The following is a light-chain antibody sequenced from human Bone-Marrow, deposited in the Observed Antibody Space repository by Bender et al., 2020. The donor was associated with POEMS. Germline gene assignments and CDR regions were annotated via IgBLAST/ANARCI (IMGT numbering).Light chain of an antibody. CDR2: DVI. CDR3: CSYAGSSTYV. Sequence: QSDLTQPASVTGSPGQSITISCTGTSSDVGGYNFVSWYQQYPGKAPKLMIYDVIKRPSGISNRFSGSKSGNTASLTISGLQAEDEADYYCCSYAGSSTYVFGSGTKVTVL. J-gene: IGLJ1*01. CDR1: SSDVGGYNF. V-gene: IGLV2-23*02.